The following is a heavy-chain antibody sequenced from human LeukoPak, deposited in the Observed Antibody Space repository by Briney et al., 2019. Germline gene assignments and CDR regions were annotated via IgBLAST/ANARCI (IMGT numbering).Heavy chain of an antibody. CDR1: GGSISSTNYY. Sequence: SETLSLTCTVSGGSISSTNYYWGWIRQPPGKGLEWIGSIYYSGSTYYNPSLKSRVTISVDTFKNQFSLKLSSVTAADTAVYYCARALYSSSWYYMDVWGKGTTVTVSS. CDR2: IYYSGST. V-gene: IGHV4-39*07. D-gene: IGHD6-13*01. J-gene: IGHJ6*03. CDR3: ARALYSSSWYYMDV.